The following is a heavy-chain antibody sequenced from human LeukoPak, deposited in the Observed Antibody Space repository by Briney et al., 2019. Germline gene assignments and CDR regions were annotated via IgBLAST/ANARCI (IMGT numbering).Heavy chain of an antibody. CDR3: ARVYYYGSGSYDVAGGAFDI. CDR1: GYTFTGYY. Sequence: ASVKVSCKASGYTFTGYYMHWVRQAPGQGLEWMGWINPNSGGTNYAQKFQSRVTMTRDTSISTAYMELSRLRSDDTAVYYCARVYYYGSGSYDVAGGAFDIWGQGTMVTVSS. D-gene: IGHD3-10*01. J-gene: IGHJ3*02. V-gene: IGHV1-2*02. CDR2: INPNSGGT.